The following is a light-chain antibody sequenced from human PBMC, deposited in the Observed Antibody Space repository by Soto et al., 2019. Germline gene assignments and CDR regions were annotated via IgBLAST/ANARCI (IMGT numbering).Light chain of an antibody. V-gene: IGKV3-15*01. J-gene: IGKJ4*01. CDR3: QPRGL. Sequence: EIVMTQSPATLSVSPGERATLSCRASQSVSSNLAWYQQKPGQAPRLIIYGASTRATGIPARFSGSGSGTEFTLTISSLQSEDFAVYYCQPRGLFGGGNKVEIK. CDR2: GAS. CDR1: QSVSSN.